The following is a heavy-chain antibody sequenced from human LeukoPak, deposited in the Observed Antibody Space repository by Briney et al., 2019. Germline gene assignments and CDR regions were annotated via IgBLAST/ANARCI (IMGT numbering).Heavy chain of an antibody. CDR3: ARQGHSGYDWAAFDY. D-gene: IGHD5-12*01. Sequence: SETLSLTCTVSGGSISSSNYYWGWIRQPPGKGLEWIGSIYYSGSTYYSPSLESRVTISVDTSKNQFSLKLSSVTAADTAVYYCARQGHSGYDWAAFDYWGQGTLVTVSS. CDR1: GGSISSSNYY. CDR2: IYYSGST. V-gene: IGHV4-39*01. J-gene: IGHJ4*02.